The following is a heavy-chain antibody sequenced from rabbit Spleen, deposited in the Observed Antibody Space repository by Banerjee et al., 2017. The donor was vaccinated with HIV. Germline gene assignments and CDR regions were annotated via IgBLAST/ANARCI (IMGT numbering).Heavy chain of an antibody. CDR2: AYAWSSGNT. J-gene: IGHJ4*01. Sequence: QSLEESGGALVKPGASLTLTCKDSGFSFKSGYVICWVRQAPGKGLEWVACAYAWSSGNTYSATWAKGRFTVSKTSSTTVTLQMTSLTGADTATYFCARDLAGVIGWNFGWWGPGTLVTVS. CDR1: GFSFKSGYV. V-gene: IGHV1S40*01. CDR3: ARDLAGVIGWNFGW. D-gene: IGHD4-1*01.